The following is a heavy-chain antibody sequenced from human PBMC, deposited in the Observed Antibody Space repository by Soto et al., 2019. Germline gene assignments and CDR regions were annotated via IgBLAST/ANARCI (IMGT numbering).Heavy chain of an antibody. CDR1: GYSFASYW. CDR3: ARTRSFTLGFCYDGMDV. Sequence: EVQLVQSGAEVKQPGESLKISCQGSGYSFASYWIGWVRQMPGQDLEWMGIIYPGDSDTRYSPSFQGQVTISADKSLRTAYLQWTSLKASDTALYYCARTRSFTLGFCYDGMDVWGQGTTVTVSS. V-gene: IGHV5-51*01. J-gene: IGHJ6*02. CDR2: IYPGDSDT. D-gene: IGHD6-6*01.